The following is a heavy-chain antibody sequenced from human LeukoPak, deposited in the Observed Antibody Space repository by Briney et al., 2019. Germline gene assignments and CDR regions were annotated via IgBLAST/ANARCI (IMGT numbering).Heavy chain of an antibody. Sequence: GGSLRLSCAASGFTFSSYGMHWVRQAPGKGLEWVAFIRYDGSNKYYADSVKGRFTISRDNSKNTLYLQMNSLRAEDTAVYYCAKKVRGYDPPDYYYYMDVWGKGTTVTVSS. CDR3: AKKVRGYDPPDYYYYMDV. V-gene: IGHV3-30*02. CDR2: IRYDGSNK. CDR1: GFTFSSYG. D-gene: IGHD5-12*01. J-gene: IGHJ6*03.